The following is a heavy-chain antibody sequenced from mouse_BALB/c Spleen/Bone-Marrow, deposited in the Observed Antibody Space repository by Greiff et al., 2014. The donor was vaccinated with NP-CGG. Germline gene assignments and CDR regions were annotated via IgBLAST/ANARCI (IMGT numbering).Heavy chain of an antibody. CDR3: ASGTPATSYYALDY. CDR2: INPYNDGI. CDR1: GFTFTRYV. D-gene: IGHD1-2*01. J-gene: IGHJ4*01. Sequence: VQLQQSGPELVKPGASVKTSCKASGFTFTRYVIHWVRQKPGQGLEWIGYINPYNDGIKYNEKFKDKATLTSDKSSSTAYMELSSLTSEDSAVYYCASGTPATSYYALDYWGQGTSVTVSS. V-gene: IGHV1-14*01.